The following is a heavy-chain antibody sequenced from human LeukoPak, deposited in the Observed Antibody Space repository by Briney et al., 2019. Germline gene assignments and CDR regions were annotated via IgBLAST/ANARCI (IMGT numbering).Heavy chain of an antibody. CDR2: MYYSGST. Sequence: SETLSLTCTVSGASISSHYWSWIRQPPGKGLEWIGYMYYSGSTSYNPSLMSRVTISVDRSKNQFSLRLSSVTAADTAMYYCALGYSSTWRTPAAIEYWGQGTLVTVSP. J-gene: IGHJ4*02. CDR1: GASISSHY. V-gene: IGHV4-59*11. CDR3: ALGYSSTWRTPAAIEY. D-gene: IGHD6-13*01.